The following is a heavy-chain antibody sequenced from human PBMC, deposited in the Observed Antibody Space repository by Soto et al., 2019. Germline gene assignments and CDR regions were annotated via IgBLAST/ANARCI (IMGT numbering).Heavy chain of an antibody. CDR2: INPNSGGT. V-gene: IGHV1-2*02. D-gene: IGHD3-10*01. CDR3: ARPMVRGGPRNWFDP. CDR1: GYTFTVYY. Sequence: ASVKVSCKASGYTFTVYYMHGVVQAALQGREGMGWINPNSGGTNYAQKFQGRVTMTRDTSISTAYMELSRLRSDDTAVYYCARPMVRGGPRNWFDPWGQGTLVTVSS. J-gene: IGHJ5*02.